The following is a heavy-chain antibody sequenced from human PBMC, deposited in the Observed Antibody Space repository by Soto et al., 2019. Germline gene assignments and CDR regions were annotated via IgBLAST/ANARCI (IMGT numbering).Heavy chain of an antibody. CDR2: FTSGGST. J-gene: IGHJ4*02. CDR3: ARSDKYNSQSSGWANRFDY. Sequence: EVQLLESGGDLVQPGGSLRLSCAASGFIFSNYAMTWVRQAPGKGPEWVSTFTSGGSTYYRDTVKGRFTISRDNSKNTPYLQMNSLGAEDTAVYYCARSDKYNSQSSGWANRFDYWGQGTLVTVSS. V-gene: IGHV3-23*01. CDR1: GFIFSNYA. D-gene: IGHD6-19*01.